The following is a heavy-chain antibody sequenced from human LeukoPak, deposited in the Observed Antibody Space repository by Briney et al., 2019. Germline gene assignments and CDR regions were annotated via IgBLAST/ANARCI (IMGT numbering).Heavy chain of an antibody. Sequence: GGSLRLSCAASGFTFSSYEMNWVRQAPGKGLEWVSYISSSGSTIYYADSVKGRFTISRDNAKNPLYLQMNSLRAEDAAVYYCARILLEDYVWGSYGPPRSYYGMDVWGQGTTVTVSS. CDR3: ARILLEDYVWGSYGPPRSYYGMDV. CDR2: ISSSGSTI. V-gene: IGHV3-48*03. D-gene: IGHD3-16*01. CDR1: GFTFSSYE. J-gene: IGHJ6*02.